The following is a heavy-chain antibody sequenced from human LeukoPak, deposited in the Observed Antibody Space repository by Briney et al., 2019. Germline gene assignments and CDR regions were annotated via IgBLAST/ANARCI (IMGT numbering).Heavy chain of an antibody. J-gene: IGHJ6*02. D-gene: IGHD3-9*01. CDR2: MNPNSGNT. CDR3: ARECGVLRYFDWSPYGMDV. V-gene: IGHV1-8*01. CDR1: GYTFTSYD. Sequence: ASVKVSCKASGYTFTSYDINWVRQATGQGLEWMGWMNPNSGNTGYAQKFQGRVTMTRNTSISTAYMELSSLRSEDTAVYYCARECGVLRYFDWSPYGMDVWGQGTTVTVSS.